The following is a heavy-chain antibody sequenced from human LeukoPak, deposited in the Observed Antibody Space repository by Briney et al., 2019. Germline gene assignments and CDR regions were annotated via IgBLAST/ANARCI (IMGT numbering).Heavy chain of an antibody. D-gene: IGHD3-10*01. CDR3: AKPPSAGIGGFFDY. V-gene: IGHV3-30*18. Sequence: GSLRLSCAASGFTFSSYGMHWVRQAPGKGLEWVAVISYDGSNKYYADSVKGRFTISRDNSKNTLYLQMNSLRAEDTAVYYCAKPPSAGIGGFFDYWGQGTLVTVSS. CDR2: ISYDGSNK. J-gene: IGHJ4*02. CDR1: GFTFSSYG.